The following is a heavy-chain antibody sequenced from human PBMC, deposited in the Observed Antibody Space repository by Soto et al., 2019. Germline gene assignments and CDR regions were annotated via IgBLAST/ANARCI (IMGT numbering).Heavy chain of an antibody. CDR2: IYYSGST. CDR1: GGSISSYY. V-gene: IGHV4-59*01. D-gene: IGHD3-10*01. J-gene: IGHJ6*02. CDR3: ARWTPYYYGSGTDYYYYGMDV. Sequence: QVQLQESGPGLVKPSETLSLTCTVSGGSISSYYWSWIRQPPGKGLEWIGYIYYSGSTNYNPSLKSRVTISVDTSKNQFSLKLSSVTAADTAVYYCARWTPYYYGSGTDYYYYGMDVWGQGTTVTVSS.